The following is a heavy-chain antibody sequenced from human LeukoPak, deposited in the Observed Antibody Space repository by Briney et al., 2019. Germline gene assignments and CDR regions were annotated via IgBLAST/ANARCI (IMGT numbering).Heavy chain of an antibody. D-gene: IGHD2-21*02. CDR3: ARACGGDCFVVDAFDI. Sequence: SETLSLTCTVSGGSISSRSYYWGWIRQPPGKGLEWIGSIYYSGSTYYTPSLKSRVTISVDTSKNQFSLKVTSVTAADTAVYYCARACGGDCFVVDAFDIWGQGTMVTVSS. J-gene: IGHJ3*02. CDR2: IYYSGST. V-gene: IGHV4-39*01. CDR1: GGSISSRSYY.